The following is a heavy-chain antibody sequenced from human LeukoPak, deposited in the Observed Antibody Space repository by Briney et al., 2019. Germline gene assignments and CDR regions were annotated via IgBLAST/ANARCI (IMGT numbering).Heavy chain of an antibody. Sequence: ASVKVSCKASGGTFSSYAISWVRQAPGQGLEWMGRIIPILGIANYAQKFQGRVTITADKSTSTAYMELSSLRSEDTAVYYCARVGGHDAFDIWGQGTMVTVSS. D-gene: IGHD2-15*01. J-gene: IGHJ3*02. CDR2: IIPILGIA. CDR1: GGTFSSYA. CDR3: ARVGGHDAFDI. V-gene: IGHV1-69*04.